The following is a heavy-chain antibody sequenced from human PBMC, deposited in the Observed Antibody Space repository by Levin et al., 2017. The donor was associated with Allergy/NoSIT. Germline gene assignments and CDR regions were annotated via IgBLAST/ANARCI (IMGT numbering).Heavy chain of an antibody. CDR3: ARYLVLPGGPDAFDI. Sequence: NPSETLSLTCTVSGGSISPYYWSWIRQTPGRGLEWIGYISYSGSTNYNPSLRSRVTMSVDTSKNQFSLKLKSLTAADSAVYFCARYLVLPGGPDAFDIWGQGTMVPVSS. CDR1: GGSISPYY. J-gene: IGHJ3*02. CDR2: ISYSGST. V-gene: IGHV4-59*01. D-gene: IGHD2-8*01.